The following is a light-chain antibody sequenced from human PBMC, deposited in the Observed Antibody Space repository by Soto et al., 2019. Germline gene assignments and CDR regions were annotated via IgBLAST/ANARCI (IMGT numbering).Light chain of an antibody. J-gene: IGLJ1*01. Sequence: QAVVTQPPSVSGAPGQRVTISCTGSSSSIGAGYDVHWYQQLPGTAPKLLIYGNTNRPSGVPDRFSGSKSGTSASLAITGLQAEDEADYYCQSYDSSPGASYVFGTGTKLTVL. CDR1: SSSIGAGYD. CDR2: GNT. CDR3: QSYDSSPGASYV. V-gene: IGLV1-40*01.